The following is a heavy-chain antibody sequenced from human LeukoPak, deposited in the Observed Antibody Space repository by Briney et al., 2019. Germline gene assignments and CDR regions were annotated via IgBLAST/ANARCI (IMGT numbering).Heavy chain of an antibody. J-gene: IGHJ5*02. CDR3: ARDNSVGDIAWWFDP. V-gene: IGHV1-18*01. D-gene: IGHD3-16*02. CDR1: GYTFTSYG. Sequence: ASVKVSCKASGYTFTSYGISWVRQAPGQGLEWMGWISAYTGNTNYAQKLQGRVTMTTDTSTTTDYMELSSLRSEDTAVYYCARDNSVGDIAWWFDPWGQGTLVTVSS. CDR2: ISAYTGNT.